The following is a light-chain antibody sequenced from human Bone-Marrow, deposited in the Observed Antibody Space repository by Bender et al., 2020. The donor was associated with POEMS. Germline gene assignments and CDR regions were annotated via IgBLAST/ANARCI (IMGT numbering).Light chain of an antibody. CDR1: DIGSKA. V-gene: IGLV3-21*02. Sequence: SYVLPQPPSESVAPGQTATITCEGHDIGSKAVHWYQQKPGQAPVLVVYDDSDRPSGIPERFSGSNSGNTATLTINRVEAGDEADYYCHVWDSSVDHHVFGSGTEVTVL. CDR3: HVWDSSVDHHV. CDR2: DDS. J-gene: IGLJ1*01.